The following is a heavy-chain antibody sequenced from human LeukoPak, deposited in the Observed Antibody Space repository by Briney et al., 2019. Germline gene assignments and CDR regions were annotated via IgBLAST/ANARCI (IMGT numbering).Heavy chain of an antibody. CDR1: GITLSIYG. J-gene: IGHJ4*02. CDR2: IKQDGSEK. V-gene: IGHV3-7*03. CDR3: ARSGSGYFDY. Sequence: GGSLRLSCAASGITLSIYGMSWVRQAPGKGLEWVANIKQDGSEKYYVDSVRGRFTISRDNAKNSLYLQMNNLRAEDTAVYYCARSGSGYFDYWGQGTLVTVSS.